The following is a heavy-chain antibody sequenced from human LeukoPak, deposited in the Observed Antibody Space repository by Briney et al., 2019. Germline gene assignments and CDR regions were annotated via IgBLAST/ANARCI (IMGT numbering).Heavy chain of an antibody. CDR1: GFTVSSNY. J-gene: IGHJ6*03. Sequence: SGGSLRLSCAASGFTVSSNYMSWVRQAPGKGLEYVSAISSNGGSTYYANSVKGRFTISRDNSKNTLYLQMNSLRAEDTAVYYCARGSISSSWYVGHYYYYYMDVWGKGTTVTVSS. CDR2: ISSNGGST. V-gene: IGHV3-64*01. CDR3: ARGSISSSWYVGHYYYYYMDV. D-gene: IGHD6-13*01.